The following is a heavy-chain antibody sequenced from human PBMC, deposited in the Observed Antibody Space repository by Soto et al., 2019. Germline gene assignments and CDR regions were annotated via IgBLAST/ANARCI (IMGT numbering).Heavy chain of an antibody. Sequence: ASVKVSCKASGYTFTSYGISWVRQAPGQGLEWMGWISAYNGNTNYAQKFQGRVTMTRDTSTSTVYMELSSLRSEDTAVYYCARDLSLSYSGYDPRGYYYYGMDVWGQGTTVTVSS. D-gene: IGHD5-12*01. J-gene: IGHJ6*02. CDR1: GYTFTSYG. V-gene: IGHV1-18*01. CDR3: ARDLSLSYSGYDPRGYYYYGMDV. CDR2: ISAYNGNT.